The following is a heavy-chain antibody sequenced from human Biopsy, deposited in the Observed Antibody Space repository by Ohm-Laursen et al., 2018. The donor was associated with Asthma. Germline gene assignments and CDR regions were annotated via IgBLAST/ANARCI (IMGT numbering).Heavy chain of an antibody. CDR2: ISYDGRNT. CDR1: GFTFDNYT. D-gene: IGHD2-21*02. J-gene: IGHJ6*02. V-gene: IGHV3-30*04. CDR3: ARGGLHYYEYYGMDV. Sequence: SLRLSCAASGFTFDNYTMHWVRQAPGKGLEWVTIISYDGRNTYYAGSVEGRFTISRDNSKNTLFLQMSSLKPEDTAVYYCARGGLHYYEYYGMDVWGQGTTVTVSS.